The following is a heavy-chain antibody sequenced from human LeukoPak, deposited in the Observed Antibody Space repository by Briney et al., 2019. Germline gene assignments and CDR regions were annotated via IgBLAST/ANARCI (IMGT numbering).Heavy chain of an antibody. CDR2: IVAGSGNT. Sequence: SVKVSCKASGFTFTSSAMQWVRQARGQRLEWIGWIVAGSGNTNYAQKFQERVTITRDMSTSTAYMELSSLRSEDTAVYYCAAVRPRYYYYGMDVWGQGTTVTVSS. CDR1: GFTFTSSA. V-gene: IGHV1-58*02. J-gene: IGHJ6*02. CDR3: AAVRPRYYYYGMDV.